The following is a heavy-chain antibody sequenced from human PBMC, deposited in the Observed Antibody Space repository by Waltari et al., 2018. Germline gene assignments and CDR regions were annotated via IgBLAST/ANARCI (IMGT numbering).Heavy chain of an antibody. J-gene: IGHJ4*01. D-gene: IGHD2-21*01. CDR3: ARYGEVPASYFFDY. CDR2: IHYSGST. Sequence: QVQLHQWGAGQLKPSETLSLTCAVSGESFLRSFWGWIRQSPGKGMEWLGSIHYSGSTNYNPTLESRLSLSVDTTKKRFSLSLTSVTAADAALYFCARYGEVPASYFFDYWGQGTLVTVSS. CDR1: GESFLRSF. V-gene: IGHV4-34*01.